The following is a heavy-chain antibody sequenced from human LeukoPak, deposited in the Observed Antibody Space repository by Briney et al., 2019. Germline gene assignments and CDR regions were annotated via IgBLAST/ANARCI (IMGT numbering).Heavy chain of an antibody. CDR1: GYTFTGYY. J-gene: IGHJ4*02. V-gene: IGHV1-2*02. CDR3: ARVDDRGHYYDSNGPRKLFDY. CDR2: INPDSGGT. Sequence: ASEKVSCKASGYTFTGYYMHWVRQAPGQGLEWMGWINPDSGGTNYAQKFQGRVSMTRDTSIRTAYMELSRLRSDDTAVYYCARVDDRGHYYDSNGPRKLFDYWGQGTLVTVSS. D-gene: IGHD3-22*01.